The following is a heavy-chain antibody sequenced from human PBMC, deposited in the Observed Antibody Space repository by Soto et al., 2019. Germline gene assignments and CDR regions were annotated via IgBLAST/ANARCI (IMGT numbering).Heavy chain of an antibody. D-gene: IGHD4-17*01. CDR2: IYSGGTT. Sequence: GGSLRLSCAASGFIVGNNYMSWVRQAPGKGLEWVSIIYSGGTTYYADSVKGRFTISRDNSKNTVYLQMNSLGAEDTAIYYCATATVVTHFDSWGQGTLVTVSS. V-gene: IGHV3-53*01. CDR1: GFIVGNNY. J-gene: IGHJ4*02. CDR3: ATATVVTHFDS.